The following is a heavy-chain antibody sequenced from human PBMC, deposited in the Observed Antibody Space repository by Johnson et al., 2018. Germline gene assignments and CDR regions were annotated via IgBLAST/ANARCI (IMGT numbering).Heavy chain of an antibody. CDR2: ISYDGSNK. CDR1: GFTFSSYG. D-gene: IGHD3-22*01. V-gene: IGHV3-30*18. CDR3: AKDLFDDSSGYNGWGHGIYGMDV. J-gene: IGHJ6*02. Sequence: VQLVESGGGVVQPGRSLRLSCAASGFTFSSYGMHWVRQAPGKGLEWVAVISYDGSNKYYADSVKGRFTISRDHSKKTRYLKMNSRRAEDTAVYYCAKDLFDDSSGYNGWGHGIYGMDVWGQGTTVTVSS.